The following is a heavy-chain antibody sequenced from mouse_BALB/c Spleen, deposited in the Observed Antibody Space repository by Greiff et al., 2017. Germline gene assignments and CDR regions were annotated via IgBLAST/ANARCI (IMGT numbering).Heavy chain of an antibody. Sequence: DVKLVESGGGLVKPGGSLKLSCEASGFTFSSYAMSWVRQTPEKRLEWVASISSGGSTYYPDSVKGRFTISRDNARNILYLQMSSLRSEDTAMYYCARGGYGNYALFAYWGQGTLVTGSA. CDR3: ARGGYGNYALFAY. CDR1: GFTFSSYA. V-gene: IGHV5-6-5*01. D-gene: IGHD2-10*02. J-gene: IGHJ3*01. CDR2: ISSGGST.